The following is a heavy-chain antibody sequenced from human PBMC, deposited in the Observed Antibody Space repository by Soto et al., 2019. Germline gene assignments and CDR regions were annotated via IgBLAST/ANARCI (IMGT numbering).Heavy chain of an antibody. V-gene: IGHV3-23*01. J-gene: IGHJ4*02. Sequence: EVQLLESGGGVVQSGGSLRLSCAASGFTFSDYDMTWVRQAPGKGLDWVSSISTGGGTTYYADSVKGRFTVSRDNYKNALYLQTNGLRSEETAVYFCVRGWRDVDYWGQETLVAVPS. CDR2: ISTGGGTT. CDR1: GFTFSDYD. D-gene: IGHD3-3*01. CDR3: VRGWRDVDY.